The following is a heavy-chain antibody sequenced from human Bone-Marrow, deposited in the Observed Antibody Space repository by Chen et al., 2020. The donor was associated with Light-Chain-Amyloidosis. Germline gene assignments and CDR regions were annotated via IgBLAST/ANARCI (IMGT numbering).Heavy chain of an antibody. J-gene: IGHJ5*02. V-gene: IGHV3-7*01. Sequence: EVQLVESGGGLVQPGGSLRLSCAASGFSFRSYWMTWVRQVSGKGLEWVAKMKEDGSEKYYVDSVKGRFTISRDNAKNSLYLQMNNLRVEDTAVYYCAGDRGWFDPWGQGTLVTVPS. CDR3: AGDRGWFDP. CDR2: MKEDGSEK. CDR1: GFSFRSYW.